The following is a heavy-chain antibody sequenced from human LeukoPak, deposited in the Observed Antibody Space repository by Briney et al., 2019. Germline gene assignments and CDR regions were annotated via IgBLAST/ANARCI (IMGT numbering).Heavy chain of an antibody. CDR3: ARAAIPHCSTTSCSEHFQH. J-gene: IGHJ1*01. CDR2: ISGRSPYI. Sequence: PGGSLRLSCAASGFTFSSYSMNWVRQAPGKGLEWVSSISGRSPYITYADSVKGRFTVSRDNAKNSLYLEMISLRAEDTAVYYCARAAIPHCSTTSCSEHFQHWGQGTLVTVSS. V-gene: IGHV3-21*01. CDR1: GFTFSSYS. D-gene: IGHD2-2*01.